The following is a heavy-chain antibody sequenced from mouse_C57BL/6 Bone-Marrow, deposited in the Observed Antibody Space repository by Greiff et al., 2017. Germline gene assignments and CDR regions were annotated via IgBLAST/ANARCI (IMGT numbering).Heavy chain of an antibody. CDR2: IDPSDSYT. CDR1: GYTFTSYW. D-gene: IGHD2-4*01. Sequence: VQLQQPGAELVKPGASVTLSCKASGYTFTSYWMQWVKQRPGQGLEWIGEIDPSDSYTNYNQKFKGKATLTVDTSSSTAYMQLSSLTSEDSAVYYCARRGLRPFDYWGQGTLVTVSA. V-gene: IGHV1-50*01. J-gene: IGHJ3*01. CDR3: ARRGLRPFDY.